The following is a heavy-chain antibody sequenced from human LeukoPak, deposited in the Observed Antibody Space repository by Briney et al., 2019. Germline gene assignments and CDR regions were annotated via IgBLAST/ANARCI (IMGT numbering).Heavy chain of an antibody. CDR2: INHSGST. V-gene: IGHV4-34*01. CDR1: GGSFSGYY. D-gene: IGHD6-13*01. CDR3: ARAHRIAAALGY. J-gene: IGHJ4*02. Sequence: KTSETLSLTCAVYGGSFSGYYWSWNRQPPGKGLEWIGEINHSGSTNYNPSLKSRVTISVDTSKNQFSLKLSSVTAADTAVYYCARAHRIAAALGYWGQGTLVTVSS.